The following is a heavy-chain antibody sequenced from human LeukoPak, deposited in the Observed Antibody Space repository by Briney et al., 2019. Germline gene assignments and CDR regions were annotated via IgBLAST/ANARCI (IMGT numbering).Heavy chain of an antibody. CDR1: GGSISSYY. Sequence: SETLSLTCTVSGGSISSYYWSWIRQPPGKGLEWIGYIYYSGSTNYNPSLKSRVTISVDTSKNQFSLKLSSVTAADTAVYYCARGGYSYGSSFFDYWGQGTLVTVSS. V-gene: IGHV4-59*01. D-gene: IGHD5-18*01. CDR2: IYYSGST. CDR3: ARGGYSYGSSFFDY. J-gene: IGHJ4*02.